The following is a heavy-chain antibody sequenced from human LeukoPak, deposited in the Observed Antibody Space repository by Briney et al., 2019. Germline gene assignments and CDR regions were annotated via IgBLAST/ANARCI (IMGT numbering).Heavy chain of an antibody. Sequence: SETLSLTCVVSGGSVSGYYWGWIRQPPGRGLEWIGYVCYSRSTNYNPSFKSRITISVDTSRNQFSLQLSSVTAADTAVYYCARIHRYCSGGACYVLDNWGQGTLVAVSS. J-gene: IGHJ4*02. CDR3: ARIHRYCSGGACYVLDN. CDR2: VCYSRST. CDR1: GGSVSGYY. V-gene: IGHV4-59*02. D-gene: IGHD2-15*01.